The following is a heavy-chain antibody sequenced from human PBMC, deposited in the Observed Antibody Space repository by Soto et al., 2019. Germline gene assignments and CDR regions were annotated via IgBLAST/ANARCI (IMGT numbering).Heavy chain of an antibody. CDR1: GGSFSGYY. CDR3: ARGPKDQLTGYHIRYYYYGMDV. CDR2: INHSGST. D-gene: IGHD3-9*01. V-gene: IGHV4-34*01. J-gene: IGHJ6*02. Sequence: SETLSLTCAVYGGSFSGYYWSWIRQPPGKGLEWIGEINHSGSTNYNPSLKSRVTISVDTSKNQFSLKLSSVTAADTAVYYCARGPKDQLTGYHIRYYYYGMDVWGQGTTVTVSS.